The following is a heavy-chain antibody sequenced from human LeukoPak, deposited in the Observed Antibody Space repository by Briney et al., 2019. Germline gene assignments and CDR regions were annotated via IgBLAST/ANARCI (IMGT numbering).Heavy chain of an antibody. J-gene: IGHJ4*02. CDR1: GGSISSYY. D-gene: IGHD2-2*01. V-gene: IGHV4-4*09. Sequence: SETLSLTCTVSGGSISSYYWSWIRQPPGKGLEWIGYIYTSGSTNYNPSLKSRVTISVDTSKNKFSLKLSSVTAADTAVYYCARLPLGYCSSTSCPTDYWGQGTLVTVSS. CDR2: IYTSGST. CDR3: ARLPLGYCSSTSCPTDY.